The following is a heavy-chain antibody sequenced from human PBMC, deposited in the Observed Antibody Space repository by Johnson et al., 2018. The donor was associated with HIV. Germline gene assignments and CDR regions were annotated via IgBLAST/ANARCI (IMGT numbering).Heavy chain of an antibody. CDR1: GFTFSSYD. Sequence: VQLVESGGGLAQPGGSLRLSCASSGFTFSSYDMHWVRQGTGDALEWVSAITTAGDAYYADSVKGRFTISRENAKNSLYLQMSGLSAGDTAIYYCARAGDYDMLTGSLMKGTFDVWGQGTMVTVSS. CDR2: ITTAGDA. V-gene: IGHV3-13*01. J-gene: IGHJ3*01. CDR3: ARAGDYDMLTGSLMKGTFDV. D-gene: IGHD3-9*01.